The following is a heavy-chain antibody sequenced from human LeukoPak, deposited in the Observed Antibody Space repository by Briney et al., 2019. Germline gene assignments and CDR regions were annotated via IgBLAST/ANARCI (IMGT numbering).Heavy chain of an antibody. CDR1: GFTFSSYW. Sequence: GGSLRLSCAASGFTFSSYWMHWVRQAPGKGLVWVSRINTGGSSTSYADSVKGRFTISRDNAKNTLYLQMNSLRAEDTAVYYCARDLRYYDILTGYMFDYWGQGTLVTVSS. D-gene: IGHD3-9*01. CDR2: INTGGSST. J-gene: IGHJ4*02. V-gene: IGHV3-74*01. CDR3: ARDLRYYDILTGYMFDY.